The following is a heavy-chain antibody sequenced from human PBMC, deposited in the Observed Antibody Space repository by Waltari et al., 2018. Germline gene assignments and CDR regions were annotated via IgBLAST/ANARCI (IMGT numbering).Heavy chain of an antibody. Sequence: QVQLVQSGAEVKTPGSSVKVSCKASGGTFNTYVFSWVRQAPGQGLEWIGYMYYTGRVNFTPSFRSRITMSVDTSKNLFFLNLSSVTAADTAMYYCVRDRGGLTHFDWFLSVWGQGKMVLVSS. CDR1: GGTFNTYV. CDR3: VRDRGGLTHFDWFLSV. CDR2: MYYTGRV. V-gene: IGHV1-69*10. D-gene: IGHD3-9*01. J-gene: IGHJ3*01.